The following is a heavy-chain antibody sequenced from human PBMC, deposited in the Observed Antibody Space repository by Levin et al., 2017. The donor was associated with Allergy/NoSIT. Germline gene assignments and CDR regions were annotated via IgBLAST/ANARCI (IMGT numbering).Heavy chain of an antibody. D-gene: IGHD3-10*01. V-gene: IGHV1-46*01. CDR2: INPSGGST. CDR3: ARGPRFGELSGVGFDP. Sequence: ASVKVSCKASGYTFTSYYMHWVRQAPGQGLEWMGIINPSGGSTSYAQKFQGRVTMTRDTSTSTVYMELSSLRSEDTAVYYCARGPRFGELSGVGFDPWGQGTPVTVSS. J-gene: IGHJ5*02. CDR1: GYTFTSYY.